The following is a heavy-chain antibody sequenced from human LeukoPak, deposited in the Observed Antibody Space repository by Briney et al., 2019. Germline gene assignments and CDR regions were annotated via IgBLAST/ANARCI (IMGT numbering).Heavy chain of an antibody. V-gene: IGHV1-69*04. D-gene: IGHD6-19*01. CDR2: IIPILGIA. CDR3: ARVDVAVAGHEYFQH. J-gene: IGHJ1*01. Sequence: SVKVSCKASGGTFSSYAISWVRQAPGQGLEWMGRIIPILGIANYAQKFQGRVTITADKSTSTAYMELSSLRSEDTAVYYCARVDVAVAGHEYFQHWGQGTLVTVSS. CDR1: GGTFSSYA.